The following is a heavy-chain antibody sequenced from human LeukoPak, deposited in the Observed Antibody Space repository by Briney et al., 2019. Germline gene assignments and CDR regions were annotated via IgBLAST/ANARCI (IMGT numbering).Heavy chain of an antibody. V-gene: IGHV3-7*01. D-gene: IGHD4-17*01. Sequence: PGGSLRLSCVASRFTFSSYWMSWVRQAPGKGLEWVANIKQDGSEKQYVDSVKGRFTISRDNAKNSLYLQMNNLRAEDTAVYYCARAATVTTWYYYYYYYMDVWGKGTTVTVSS. CDR2: IKQDGSEK. J-gene: IGHJ6*03. CDR3: ARAATVTTWYYYYYYYMDV. CDR1: RFTFSSYW.